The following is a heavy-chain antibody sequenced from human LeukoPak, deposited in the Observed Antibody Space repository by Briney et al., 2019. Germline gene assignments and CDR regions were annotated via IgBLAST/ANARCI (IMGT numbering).Heavy chain of an antibody. V-gene: IGHV3-23*01. CDR2: ISGSGGST. CDR1: GFTFSSYA. J-gene: IGHJ4*02. Sequence: GGSLRLSCAASGFTFSSYAMSWVRQAPGKGLEWVSAISGSGGSTYYADSVKGRFTISRDNSNNTLFLQMNDLRAEDTAVYYCARSLFSSGGYSVSIFGAPPLYWGQGALVTVSS. CDR3: ARSLFSSGGYSVSIFGAPPLY. D-gene: IGHD3-3*02.